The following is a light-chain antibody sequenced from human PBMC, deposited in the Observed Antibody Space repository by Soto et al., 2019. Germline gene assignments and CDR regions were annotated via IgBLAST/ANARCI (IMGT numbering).Light chain of an antibody. J-gene: IGLJ2*01. CDR3: CSYAGRYTL. CDR1: SSDVGSYNY. CDR2: DVT. V-gene: IGLV2-11*01. Sequence: QSALTQPRSVSGSPGQSVTISCTGTSSDVGSYNYVPWYQQHPGKAPKFIIYDVTKRPSGVPDRFSGSKSGNTASLTISGLQAEDEADYYCCSYAGRYTLFGGGTKLTVL.